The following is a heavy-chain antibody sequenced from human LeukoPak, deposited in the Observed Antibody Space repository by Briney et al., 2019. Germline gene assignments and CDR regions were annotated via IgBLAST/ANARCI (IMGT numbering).Heavy chain of an antibody. CDR2: ISSSGSTI. D-gene: IGHD1-26*01. J-gene: IGHJ3*02. Sequence: GGTLSLSCTASGFTFRSYAMAWVRQAPGEGLEWVSYISSSGSTIYYADSVKGRFTISRDNSKNTLYLQMNSLRAEDTAVYYCARGGSYLSAFDIWGQGTMVTVSS. CDR3: ARGGSYLSAFDI. V-gene: IGHV3-48*01. CDR1: GFTFRSYA.